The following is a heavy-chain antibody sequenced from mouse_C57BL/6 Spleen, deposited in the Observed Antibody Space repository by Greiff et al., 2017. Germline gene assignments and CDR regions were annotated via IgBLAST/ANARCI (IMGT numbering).Heavy chain of an antibody. CDR2: IDPSDSYT. J-gene: IGHJ3*01. Sequence: QVHVKQPGAELVKPGASVKLSCKASGYTFTSYWMQWVKQRPGQGLEWIGEIDPSDSYTNYNQKFKGKATLTVDTSSSTAYMQLSSLTSEDSAVYYCGGSYYGSSYAWFAYWGQGTLVTVSA. D-gene: IGHD1-1*01. CDR1: GYTFTSYW. V-gene: IGHV1-50*01. CDR3: GGSYYGSSYAWFAY.